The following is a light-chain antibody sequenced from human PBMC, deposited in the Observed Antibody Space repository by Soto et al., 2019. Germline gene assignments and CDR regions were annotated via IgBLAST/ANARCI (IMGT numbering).Light chain of an antibody. CDR3: QHYNSYSEA. CDR1: QGIGTY. J-gene: IGKJ1*01. Sequence: IQLTQSPSSLSASVGDRVTVTCRASQGIGTYLVWYQQKSGKAPTVLIYASSTLQTGVPSRFSGSGTGTDFYLTISSLQHEDVATYYCQHYNSYSEAFGQGTKVDIK. V-gene: IGKV1-9*01. CDR2: ASS.